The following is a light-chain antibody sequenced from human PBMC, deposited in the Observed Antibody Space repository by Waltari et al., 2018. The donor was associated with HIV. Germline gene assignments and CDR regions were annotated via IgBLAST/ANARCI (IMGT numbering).Light chain of an antibody. Sequence: EIVMTQSPATLSVSPGERATLSCRASQSVSTTLAWYQQKPGQAPRLLISGASTRATGIPARFSGSGSGTEFTLTISSLQSEDFAVYYCQQYNNWPQSFGQGTTLEIK. CDR2: GAS. V-gene: IGKV3-15*01. CDR1: QSVSTT. CDR3: QQYNNWPQS. J-gene: IGKJ2*03.